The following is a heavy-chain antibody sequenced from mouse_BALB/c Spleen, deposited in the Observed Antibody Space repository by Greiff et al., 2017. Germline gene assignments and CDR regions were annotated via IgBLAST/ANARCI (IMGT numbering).Heavy chain of an antibody. D-gene: IGHD2-3*01. V-gene: IGHV14-3*02. CDR1: GFNIKDTY. J-gene: IGHJ2*01. Sequence: VQLKQSGAELVKPGASVKLSCTASGFNIKDTYMHWVKQRPEQGLEWIGRIDPANGNTKYDPKFQGKATITADTSSNTAYLQLSSLTSEDTAVYYCAREADIYDVSDYWGQGTTLTVSS. CDR2: IDPANGNT. CDR3: AREADIYDVSDY.